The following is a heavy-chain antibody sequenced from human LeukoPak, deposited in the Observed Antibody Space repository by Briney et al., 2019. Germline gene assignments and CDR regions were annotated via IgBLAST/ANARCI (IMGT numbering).Heavy chain of an antibody. J-gene: IGHJ3*02. CDR2: ISAYNGNT. Sequence: ASVKVSCKASGYTFTSYGISWVRQAPGQGLEWMGWISAYNGNTNYAQKLQGRVTMTTDTSTSTAYMELRSLRSDDTAVYYCARLPIVVVVAATGTAFDIWGQGTMVTVSS. CDR1: GYTFTSYG. D-gene: IGHD2-15*01. CDR3: ARLPIVVVVAATGTAFDI. V-gene: IGHV1-18*01.